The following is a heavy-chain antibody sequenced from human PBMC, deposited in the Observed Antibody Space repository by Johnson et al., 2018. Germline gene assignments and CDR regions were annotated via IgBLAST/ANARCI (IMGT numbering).Heavy chain of an antibody. J-gene: IGHJ3*02. Sequence: VQLQESGGGLVQPGGSLKLSCAASGFTFSSYSMNWVRQAPGKGLEWVSSISSSSSYIYYADSVKGRFTISRDNAKNSLYLQMNSLRDEDTAVYYYDSSGFDIWGQGTMVTVSS. CDR2: ISSSSSYI. CDR3: DSSGFDI. CDR1: GFTFSSYS. D-gene: IGHD3-22*01. V-gene: IGHV3-21*01.